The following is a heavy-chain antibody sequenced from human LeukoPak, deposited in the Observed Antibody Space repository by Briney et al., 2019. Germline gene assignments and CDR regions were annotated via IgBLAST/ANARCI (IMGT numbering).Heavy chain of an antibody. CDR2: INHSGST. Sequence: SETLSLTCAVYGGSFSGYYWSWIRQPPGKGLEWIGEINHSGSTNYNPSLKSRVTISVDTSKNQFSLKLSSVTAADTAVYYCASRRSSSNWFDPWGQGTLVTVSS. CDR3: ASRRSSSNWFDP. D-gene: IGHD6-13*01. J-gene: IGHJ5*02. CDR1: GGSFSGYY. V-gene: IGHV4-34*01.